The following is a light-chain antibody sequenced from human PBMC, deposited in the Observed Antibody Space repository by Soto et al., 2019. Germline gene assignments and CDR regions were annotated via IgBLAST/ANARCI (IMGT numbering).Light chain of an antibody. CDR2: DVS. CDR3: SSYTSSPV. CDR1: SSDVGGYNY. Sequence: QSVLTQPASVSGSPGQSITISCTGTSSDVGGYNYVSWYQQHPGKAPKLMIYDVSNRPSGVSNRFSGSKSGNTASLTISGLQAEDEADYYCSSYTSSPVFGTGTKVPVL. V-gene: IGLV2-14*01. J-gene: IGLJ1*01.